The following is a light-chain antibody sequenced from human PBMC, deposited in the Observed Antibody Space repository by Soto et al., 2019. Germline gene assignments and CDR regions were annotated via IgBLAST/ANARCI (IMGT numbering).Light chain of an antibody. CDR3: CSYVGSDSSFV. Sequence: QSVLTQPRSVSGSPGQSVTISCTGTSNDVGGYNFVSWYQQHPGKVPKLIIYDVSIRPSRVPDRFSGSKSGITASLTISGLQAEDEADYYCCSYVGSDSSFVFGSRTKVT. V-gene: IGLV2-11*01. J-gene: IGLJ1*01. CDR2: DVS. CDR1: SNDVGGYNF.